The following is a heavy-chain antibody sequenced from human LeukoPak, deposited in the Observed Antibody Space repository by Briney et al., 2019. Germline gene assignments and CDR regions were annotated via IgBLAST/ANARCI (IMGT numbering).Heavy chain of an antibody. CDR2: INPNSRDT. CDR3: ARVDSGHDYGPS. V-gene: IGHV1-2*06. CDR1: GYTFTAYY. D-gene: IGHD5-12*01. Sequence: GASVKVSCKASGYTFTAYYMHWVRQVPGQGLEWMGRINPNSRDTDYAQKFQGRVIMTRDTSISTAYMEVSRLRSDDTAVYYCARVDSGHDYGPSWGQGTTVTVSS. J-gene: IGHJ3*01.